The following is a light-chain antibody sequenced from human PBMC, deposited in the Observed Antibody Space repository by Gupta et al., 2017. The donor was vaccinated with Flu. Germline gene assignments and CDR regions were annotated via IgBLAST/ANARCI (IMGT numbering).Light chain of an antibody. J-gene: IGKJ2*01. CDR2: DAS. Sequence: IVLTQSPATLSLSPGERATLSCRASQSVSSYLAWYQQKPGQAPRLLIYDASNRATGIPARFSGRGSGTDFTLTISSLEPEDFAVYYCQQRSNWLHTFGQGTKLEIK. CDR3: QQRSNWLHT. CDR1: QSVSSY. V-gene: IGKV3-11*01.